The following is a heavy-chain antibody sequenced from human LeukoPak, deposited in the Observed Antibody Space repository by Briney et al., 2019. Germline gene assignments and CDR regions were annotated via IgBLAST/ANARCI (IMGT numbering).Heavy chain of an antibody. J-gene: IGHJ6*04. V-gene: IGHV3-21*01. CDR2: ISSSSSYI. Sequence: GGSLRLSCAASGFTFSSYSMNWVRQAPGKGLEWVSSISSSSSYIYYADSVKGRFTISRDNAKNSLYLKMNSLRAEDTAVYYCARPDPINYGMDVWGKGTTVTVSS. CDR1: GFTFSSYS. CDR3: ARPDPINYGMDV.